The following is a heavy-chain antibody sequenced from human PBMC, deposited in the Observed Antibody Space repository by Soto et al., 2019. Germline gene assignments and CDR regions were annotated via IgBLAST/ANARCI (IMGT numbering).Heavy chain of an antibody. D-gene: IGHD1-1*01. Sequence: PSETLSLTCAVYGGSFSGYYWSWIRQPPGKGLEWIGEINHSGSTNYNPSLKSRVTISVDTSKNQFSLKLSSVTAADTAVYYCARGARTFDYWGQGILVTVSS. V-gene: IGHV4-34*01. CDR2: INHSGST. CDR1: GGSFSGYY. J-gene: IGHJ4*02. CDR3: ARGARTFDY.